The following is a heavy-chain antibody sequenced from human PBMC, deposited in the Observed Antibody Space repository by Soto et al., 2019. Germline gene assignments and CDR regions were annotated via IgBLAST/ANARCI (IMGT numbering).Heavy chain of an antibody. D-gene: IGHD3-22*01. J-gene: IGHJ5*02. CDR2: IIPIFGTA. V-gene: IGHV1-69*13. CDR3: ARAHYYDSSGYYWFDP. CDR1: GGTFSSYA. Sequence: ASVKVSCKASGGTFSSYAISWVRQAPGQGLEWMGGIIPIFGTANYAQKFQSRVTITADESTSTAYMELSSLRSEDTAVYYCARAHYYDSSGYYWFDPWGQGTLVTVSS.